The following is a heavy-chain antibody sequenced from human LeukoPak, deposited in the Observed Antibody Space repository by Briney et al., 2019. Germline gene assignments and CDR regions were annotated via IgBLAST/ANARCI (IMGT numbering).Heavy chain of an antibody. J-gene: IGHJ6*02. D-gene: IGHD3-10*01. CDR3: ARDAHHFYYGSGSKGGYYYYYGMDV. CDR2: ISSSTSYI. V-gene: IGHV3-21*01. Sequence: SGGSLRLSCAASGFTFSTYSMNWVRQAPGKGLEWVSSISSSTSYIYYADSVKGRFTISRDNAKNSLYLQMNSLRAEDTAVYYCARDAHHFYYGSGSKGGYYYYYGMDVWGQGTTVTVSS. CDR1: GFTFSTYS.